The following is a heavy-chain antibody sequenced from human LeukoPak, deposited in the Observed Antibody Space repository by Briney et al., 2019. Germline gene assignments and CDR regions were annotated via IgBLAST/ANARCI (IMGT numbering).Heavy chain of an antibody. D-gene: IGHD3-3*01. J-gene: IGHJ4*02. CDR3: ARVSDFWSGYYTLGY. CDR2: IYYSGST. Sequence: SETLSLTCTVSGGSISSYYWSWIRQPPGKGLEWIGYIYYSGSTNYNPSLKSRVTISVDTSKNQFSLKLSSVTAADTAVYYCARVSDFWSGYYTLGYWGQGTLVTVSS. CDR1: GGSISSYY. V-gene: IGHV4-59*01.